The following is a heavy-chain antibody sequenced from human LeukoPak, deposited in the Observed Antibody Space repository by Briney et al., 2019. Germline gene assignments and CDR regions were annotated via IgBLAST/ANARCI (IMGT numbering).Heavy chain of an antibody. V-gene: IGHV1-69*04. CDR1: GGTFSSYA. J-gene: IGHJ4*02. D-gene: IGHD2-15*01. CDR3: ARDTRARGFCSGGSCSFFVY. Sequence: GSSVKVSCKASGGTFSSYAISWVRQAPGQGLEWMGRIIPIFGIANYAQKFQGRVTITADKSTSTAYMELSSLRSEDTAMYYCARDTRARGFCSGGSCSFFVYWGQGTLVTVSS. CDR2: IIPIFGIA.